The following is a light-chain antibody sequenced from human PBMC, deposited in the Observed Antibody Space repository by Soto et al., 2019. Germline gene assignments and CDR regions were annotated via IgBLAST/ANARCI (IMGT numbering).Light chain of an antibody. CDR2: EVS. Sequence: QSVLTQTPSASGSPGQSVTISCTGTSSDIGGYDYVSWYQQHPGKTPKFMIYEVSTRPSGVPDRFSGSKSGNTASLTVSGLQAEDEADYYCVSYAGSNIWMFGGGTKLTVL. V-gene: IGLV2-8*01. J-gene: IGLJ3*02. CDR1: SSDIGGYDY. CDR3: VSYAGSNIWM.